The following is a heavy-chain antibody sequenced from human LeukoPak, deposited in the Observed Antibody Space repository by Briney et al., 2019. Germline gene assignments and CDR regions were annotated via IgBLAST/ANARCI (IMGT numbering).Heavy chain of an antibody. D-gene: IGHD4-17*01. V-gene: IGHV4-34*01. CDR2: INHSGST. Sequence: PSETLSLTCAVYGGSFSGYYWSWIRQPPGKGLEWIGAINHSGSTNYNPSLKSRVTISVDTSKNQFSLKLSSVTAADTAVYYCASSGRMTTVTTAFHYWGQGTLVTVSS. CDR1: GGSFSGYY. CDR3: ASSGRMTTVTTAFHY. J-gene: IGHJ4*02.